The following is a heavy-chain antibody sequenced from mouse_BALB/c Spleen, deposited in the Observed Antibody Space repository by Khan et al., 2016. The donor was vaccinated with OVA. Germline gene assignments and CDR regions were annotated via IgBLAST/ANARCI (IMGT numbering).Heavy chain of an antibody. J-gene: IGHJ3*01. D-gene: IGHD2-12*01. V-gene: IGHV1S136*01. CDR2: IYPFNDAT. CDR3: APVGSYYVSFAY. Sequence: EVQLQQSGPELVKPGASVKMSCKASGYTFTSSVMHWVKQKPGLGLAWIGYIYPFNDATKYNEQFKGKAPLTSDKSSSTAYMELSSLTSEDSAVYYLAPVGSYYVSFAYWGQGTLVTVSA. CDR1: GYTFTSSV.